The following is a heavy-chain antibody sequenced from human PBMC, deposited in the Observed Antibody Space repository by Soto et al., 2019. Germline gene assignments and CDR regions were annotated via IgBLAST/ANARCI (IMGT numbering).Heavy chain of an antibody. CDR2: IYYSGST. CDR1: GGSISRGGYY. Sequence: PSETLSLTCTVSGGSISRGGYYWSWILQHPGKGLEWIGYIYYSGSTYYNPSLKSRVTISVDTSKNQFSLKLSSVTAADTAVYYCTRRAYCSGGSCYSGGVIFYYWGQGTLVTVS. D-gene: IGHD2-15*01. V-gene: IGHV4-31*03. J-gene: IGHJ4*02. CDR3: TRRAYCSGGSCYSGGVIFYY.